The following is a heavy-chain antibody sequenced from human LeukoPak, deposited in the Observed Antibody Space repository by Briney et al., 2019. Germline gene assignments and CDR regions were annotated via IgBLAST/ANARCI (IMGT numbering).Heavy chain of an antibody. CDR1: GFTFSSYW. CDR3: AKPNSGYTAFHI. D-gene: IGHD3-22*01. J-gene: IGHJ3*02. V-gene: IGHV3-7*03. CDR2: IKQDGSEK. Sequence: TGGSLRLSCAASGFTFSSYWMSWVRQAPGKGLEWVANIKQDGSEKYYVDSVKGRFTISRDNSKNTLYLQMNSLRAEDTAVYYCAKPNSGYTAFHIWGQGTMVTVSS.